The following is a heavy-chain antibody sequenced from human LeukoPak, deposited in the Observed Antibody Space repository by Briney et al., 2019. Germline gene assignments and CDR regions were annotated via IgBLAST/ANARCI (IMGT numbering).Heavy chain of an antibody. CDR3: ASVTDEGFDP. CDR2: MNPNSGNT. CDR1: GYTFTSYD. V-gene: IGHV1-8*03. J-gene: IGHJ5*02. Sequence: ASVKVSCKASGYTFTSYDINWVRQATGQGLEWMGWMNPNSGNTGYAQEFQGRVTITRNTSISTAYMELSSLRSEDTAVYYCASVTDEGFDPWGQGTLVTVSS. D-gene: IGHD3-16*02.